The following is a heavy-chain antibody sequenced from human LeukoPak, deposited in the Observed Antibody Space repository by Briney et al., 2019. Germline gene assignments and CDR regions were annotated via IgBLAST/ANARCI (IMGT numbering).Heavy chain of an antibody. J-gene: IGHJ6*03. D-gene: IGHD6-13*01. CDR3: ARAAGQLVPYYYYYYMDV. Sequence: PGGSLRLSCAASGFTVSSNYMSWVRQAPGKGLEWVSVIYSGGSTYYADSVKGRFTISRDNSKNTLYLQMNSLRAEDTAVYYCARAAGQLVPYYYYYYMDVWGKGTTVTVSS. CDR1: GFTVSSNY. CDR2: IYSGGST. V-gene: IGHV3-53*01.